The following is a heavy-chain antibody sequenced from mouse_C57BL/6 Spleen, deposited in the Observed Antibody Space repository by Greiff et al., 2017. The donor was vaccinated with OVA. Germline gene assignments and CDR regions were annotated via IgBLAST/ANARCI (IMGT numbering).Heavy chain of an antibody. CDR3: ARDRGFLFAD. V-gene: IGHV5-4*01. CDR2: ISDGGSYT. Sequence: EVKLVESGGGLFTPGGSLPLSFASSLFPFRLSSLSWVRQTPEKRLAWVATISDGGSYTYYPDNVKGRFTISRDNAKNNLYLQMSHLKSEDTAMYYCARDRGFLFADWGQGTLVTVSA. CDR1: LFPFRLSS. D-gene: IGHD3-3*01. J-gene: IGHJ3*01.